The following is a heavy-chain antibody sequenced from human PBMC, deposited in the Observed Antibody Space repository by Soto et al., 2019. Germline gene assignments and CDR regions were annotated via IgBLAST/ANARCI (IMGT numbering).Heavy chain of an antibody. Sequence: QVQLVQSGAEVKKPGASVKVSCKASGYTFTGYYMHWVRQAPGQGLEWMGWINPNSGGTDYAQKFQGWVTMTRDTPISTAYMELSRLRSDDTAVYYCAREDYGSGSDYYGMDVWGQGTTVTVSS. CDR3: AREDYGSGSDYYGMDV. V-gene: IGHV1-2*04. CDR1: GYTFTGYY. J-gene: IGHJ6*02. D-gene: IGHD3-10*01. CDR2: INPNSGGT.